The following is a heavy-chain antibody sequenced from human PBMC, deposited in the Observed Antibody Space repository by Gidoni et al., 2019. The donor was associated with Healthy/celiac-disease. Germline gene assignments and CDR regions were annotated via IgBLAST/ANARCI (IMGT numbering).Heavy chain of an antibody. CDR3: ARVRGSSWSFDY. J-gene: IGHJ4*02. D-gene: IGHD6-13*01. V-gene: IGHV3-11*06. Sequence: QVQLVESGGGLVKPGGSLSLSCAASGFTSSDYYMSWIRQAPGKGLEWVSYISSSSSYTNYADSVKGRFTISRDNAKNSLYLQMNSRRAEDTAVYYCARVRGSSWSFDYWGQGTLVTVSS. CDR2: ISSSSSYT. CDR1: GFTSSDYY.